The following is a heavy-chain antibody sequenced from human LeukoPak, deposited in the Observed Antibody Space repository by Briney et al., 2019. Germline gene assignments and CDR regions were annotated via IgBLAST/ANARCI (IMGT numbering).Heavy chain of an antibody. CDR2: INHSGST. CDR3: ARGVVVTAINAFDI. V-gene: IGHV4-34*01. Sequence: SETLSLTCAVYGGSFSGYYWSWIRQPPGKGLEWIGEINHSGSTNYNPSLKSRVTISIDTSKNQFSLKLSSVTAADTAVYYCARGVVVTAINAFDIWGQGTMVTVSS. CDR1: GGSFSGYY. J-gene: IGHJ3*02. D-gene: IGHD2-21*02.